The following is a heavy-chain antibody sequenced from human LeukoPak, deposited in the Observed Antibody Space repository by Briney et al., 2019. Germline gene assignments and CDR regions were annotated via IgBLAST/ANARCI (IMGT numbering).Heavy chain of an antibody. D-gene: IGHD3-22*01. J-gene: IGHJ4*02. CDR2: INPNSGDT. CDR1: GYTFTDYY. CDR3: ASLFYDSSGYFHFDY. V-gene: IGHV1-2*02. Sequence: ASVTISCKPSGYTFTDYYMHWVRQAPGQGLEWMGWINPNSGDTRYAQKIQGRVTMTRDTSISTAYMELSRLRSDDTAVYYCASLFYDSSGYFHFDYWGQGTLVTDSS.